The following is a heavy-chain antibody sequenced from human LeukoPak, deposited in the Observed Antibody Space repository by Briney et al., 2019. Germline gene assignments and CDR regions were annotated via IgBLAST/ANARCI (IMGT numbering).Heavy chain of an antibody. CDR2: FDPEDGET. V-gene: IGHV1-24*01. Sequence: GASVKVSCKASGYTFTSYYMHWVRQAPGKGLEWMGGFDPEDGETIYAQKFQGRVTMTEDTSTDTAYMELSSLRSEDTAVYYCATDLGITPYWGQGTPVTVSS. D-gene: IGHD3-10*01. CDR1: GYTFTSYY. J-gene: IGHJ4*02. CDR3: ATDLGITPY.